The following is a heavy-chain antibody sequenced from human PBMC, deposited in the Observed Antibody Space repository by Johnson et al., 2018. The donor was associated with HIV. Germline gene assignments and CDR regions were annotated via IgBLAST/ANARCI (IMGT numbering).Heavy chain of an antibody. D-gene: IGHD6-19*01. Sequence: QVQLVESGGGVVQPGRSLRLSFAASGFTFSSYAMHWVRQAPGKGLEWVAVISYDGSNKYYADSVKGRFTISRDNSNNTLYLQMNSLRAEDTAVYYCARDRHPRAVAGQGGAFDIWGQGTMVTVSS. CDR3: ARDRHPRAVAGQGGAFDI. CDR2: ISYDGSNK. J-gene: IGHJ3*02. V-gene: IGHV3-30-3*01. CDR1: GFTFSSYA.